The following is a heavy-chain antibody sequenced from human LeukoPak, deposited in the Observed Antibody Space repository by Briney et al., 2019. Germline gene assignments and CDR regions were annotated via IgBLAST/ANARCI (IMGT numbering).Heavy chain of an antibody. CDR2: IYYSGST. D-gene: IGHD4-23*01. J-gene: IGHJ4*02. V-gene: IGHV4-39*01. Sequence: PSETLSVTCTVSGGSLSSSSYYWGWIRQPPGKGLEWIGSIYYSGSTYYNPSLKSRVTISVDTSKNQFSLKLSSVSAADTAVYYCARGRPHGNDYWGQGTLVTVSS. CDR1: GGSLSSSSYY. CDR3: ARGRPHGNDY.